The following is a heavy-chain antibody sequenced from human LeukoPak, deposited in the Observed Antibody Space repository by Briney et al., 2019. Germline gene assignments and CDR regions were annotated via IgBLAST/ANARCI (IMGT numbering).Heavy chain of an antibody. V-gene: IGHV3-30*18. CDR3: AKADSGSGYYASYAALDY. CDR2: ISYDGSNK. Sequence: AGGSLRLSCAASGFTFSSYGMHWVRQAPGKGLEWVAVISYDGSNKYYADSVKGRFTISRDNSKNTLYLQMNSLRAEDTALYYCAKADSGSGYYASYAALDYWGQGTLVTVSS. J-gene: IGHJ4*02. CDR1: GFTFSSYG. D-gene: IGHD3-22*01.